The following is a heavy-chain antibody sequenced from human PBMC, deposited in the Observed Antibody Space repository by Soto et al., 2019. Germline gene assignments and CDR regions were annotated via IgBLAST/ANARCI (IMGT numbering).Heavy chain of an antibody. D-gene: IGHD6-13*01. CDR3: ARDKETRTGQQLAAFDI. J-gene: IGHJ3*02. CDR2: IIPIFGTA. V-gene: IGHV1-69*06. Sequence: QVQLVQSGAEVKKPGSSVKVSCKASGGTFSSYAISWVRQAPGQGLEWMGGIIPIFGTANYAQKFQGRVTITADKSTSTAYRELGSLRSEDTAVYYCARDKETRTGQQLAAFDIWGQGTMVTVSS. CDR1: GGTFSSYA.